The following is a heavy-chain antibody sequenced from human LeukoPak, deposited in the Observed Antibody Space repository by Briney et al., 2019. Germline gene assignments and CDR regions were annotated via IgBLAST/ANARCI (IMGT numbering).Heavy chain of an antibody. J-gene: IGHJ4*02. Sequence: SETLSLICTVSGGSISSYYWSWIRQPPGKGLEWIGYIYYSGSTNYNPSLKSRVTISVDTSKNQFSLKLSSVTAADTAVYYCARARDCSGGTCRFDYWGQGTLVTVSS. CDR2: IYYSGST. D-gene: IGHD2-15*01. CDR3: ARARDCSGGTCRFDY. V-gene: IGHV4-59*01. CDR1: GGSISSYY.